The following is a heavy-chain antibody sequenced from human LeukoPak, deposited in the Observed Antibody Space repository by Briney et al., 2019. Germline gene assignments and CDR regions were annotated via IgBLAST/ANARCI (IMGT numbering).Heavy chain of an antibody. CDR1: GFAFSSYW. J-gene: IGHJ4*02. CDR3: ARSLWPEDY. Sequence: GGSLRLSCEASGFAFSSYWASWVRQAPAKGLEWVANINQDGNSQNYVDSVRGRFTISKENDKNSVYLQMNGLRAEDRAVYYCARSLWPEDYWGQGILVTVSS. D-gene: IGHD2-21*01. V-gene: IGHV3-7*01. CDR2: INQDGNSQ.